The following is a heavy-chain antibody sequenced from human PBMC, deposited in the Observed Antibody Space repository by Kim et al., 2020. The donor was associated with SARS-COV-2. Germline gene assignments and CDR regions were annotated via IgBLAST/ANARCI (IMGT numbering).Heavy chain of an antibody. CDR2: ISYDGSNK. D-gene: IGHD6-13*01. CDR3: ARVLGAAAGTYYYYVMDV. V-gene: IGHV3-33*05. Sequence: GGSLGLSCAASGFTFSSYGLHWVRQAPGKGLEWVAVISYDGSNKYYADSVKGRFTISRDNSKNTLYLQMNSLRAEDTAVYYCARVLGAAAGTYYYYVMDVWGQGTTVTVSS. J-gene: IGHJ6*02. CDR1: GFTFSSYG.